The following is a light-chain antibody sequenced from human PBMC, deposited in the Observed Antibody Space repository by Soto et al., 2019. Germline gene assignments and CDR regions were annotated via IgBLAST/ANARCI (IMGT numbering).Light chain of an antibody. CDR3: AAWEDSLNGRV. CDR2: NDN. Sequence: SVLTQPPSVSEAPRQRVTISCSGSSSHIVNNAVNWYQQFPGKTPKLLIYNDNLLPSGVSDRFSASKAGTPASLAISGRQFEDEVDYYCAAWEDSLNGRVFGGGPQLTVL. CDR1: SSHIVNNA. J-gene: IGLJ2*01. V-gene: IGLV1-36*01.